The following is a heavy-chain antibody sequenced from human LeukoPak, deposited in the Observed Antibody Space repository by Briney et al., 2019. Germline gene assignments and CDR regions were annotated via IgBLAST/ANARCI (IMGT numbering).Heavy chain of an antibody. CDR1: GGSFSGYY. V-gene: IGHV4-34*01. Sequence: PSETLSLTCAVYGGSFSGYYWSWIRQPPGKGLEWIGEINHSGSTNYNSSLKSRVTISVDTSKNQFSLKLSSVTAADTAVYYCANVVVVAATLAWFDPWGQGTLVTVSS. D-gene: IGHD2-15*01. CDR2: INHSGST. J-gene: IGHJ5*02. CDR3: ANVVVVAATLAWFDP.